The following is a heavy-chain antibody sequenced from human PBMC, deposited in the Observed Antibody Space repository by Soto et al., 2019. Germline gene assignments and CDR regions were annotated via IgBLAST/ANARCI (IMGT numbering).Heavy chain of an antibody. V-gene: IGHV3-48*01. Sequence: GGSLRLSCAASGFTFSIYAMSWIRQAPGKGLEWVSYISSSGITIYYADSVKGRFTISRDNSKNTLFLQMSSLRAEDTAVYYCVKDPCTTTSCNQLDYWGQGTLVTVSS. CDR3: VKDPCTTTSCNQLDY. CDR1: GFTFSIYA. D-gene: IGHD2-2*01. J-gene: IGHJ4*02. CDR2: ISSSGITI.